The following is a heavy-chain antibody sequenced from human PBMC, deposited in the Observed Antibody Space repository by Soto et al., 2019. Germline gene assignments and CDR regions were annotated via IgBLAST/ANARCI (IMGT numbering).Heavy chain of an antibody. Sequence: GGSLRLSCAASGFTFSSYAMHWVRQAPGKGLEWVAVISYDGSNKYYADSVKGRFTISRDNSKNTLYLQMNSLRAEDTAVYYCARDLSKAFGDPTGMDVWGQGTTVTVSS. D-gene: IGHD3-16*01. V-gene: IGHV3-30-3*01. J-gene: IGHJ6*02. CDR2: ISYDGSNK. CDR1: GFTFSSYA. CDR3: ARDLSKAFGDPTGMDV.